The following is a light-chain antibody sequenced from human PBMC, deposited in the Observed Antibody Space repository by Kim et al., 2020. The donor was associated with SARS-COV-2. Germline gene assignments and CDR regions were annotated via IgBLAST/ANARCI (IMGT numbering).Light chain of an antibody. V-gene: IGLV2-23*01. CDR1: SRDVGSYNL. CDR2: EGS. J-gene: IGLJ1*01. CDR3: CSYAGSSTYV. Sequence: GQSITLSCTGTSRDVGSYNLVSWYQQHPGKAPKLMIYEGSKRPSGVSNRFSGSKSGNTASLTISGLQAEDEADYYCCSYAGSSTYVFGTGTKVTVL.